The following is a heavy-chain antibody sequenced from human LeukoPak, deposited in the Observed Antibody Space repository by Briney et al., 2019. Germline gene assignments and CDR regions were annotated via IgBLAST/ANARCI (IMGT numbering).Heavy chain of an antibody. D-gene: IGHD2-2*01. V-gene: IGHV1-18*01. CDR1: GYTFTSYG. CDR2: ISAYNGNT. CDR3: ARDAQVVVPASMGD. Sequence: ASVKVSCKASGYTFTSYGISWVRQAPGQGLEWMGWISAYNGNTNYAQKLQGRVTMTTDTSTSTAYMELRSLRSDDTAVYYCARDAQVVVPASMGDRGQGTLVTVSS. J-gene: IGHJ4*02.